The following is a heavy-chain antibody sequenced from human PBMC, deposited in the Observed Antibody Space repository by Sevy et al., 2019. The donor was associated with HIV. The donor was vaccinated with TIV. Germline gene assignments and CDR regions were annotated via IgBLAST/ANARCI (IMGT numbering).Heavy chain of an antibody. CDR2: IKRDGSEK. CDR1: GFTFSNYW. Sequence: GGSVRVSCAASGFTFSNYWMSWVRQATGKGLEWVANIKRDGSEKYYVASVKGRFTISGDNAKNPLYLQMNSLRAEDTAVYYCARDCSSSTCLWGMDGRGQGPTVTVSS. V-gene: IGHV3-7*03. D-gene: IGHD2-2*01. CDR3: ARDCSSSTCLWGMDG. J-gene: IGHJ6*02.